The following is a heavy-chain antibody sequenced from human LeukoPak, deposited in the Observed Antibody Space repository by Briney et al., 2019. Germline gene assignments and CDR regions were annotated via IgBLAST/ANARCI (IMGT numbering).Heavy chain of an antibody. Sequence: GGSLRLSCAASGFTFSDAWMSWVRQTPEKGLEWVSAISGSGGSTYYADSVKGRFTISRDNSKNTLYLQMNSLRAEDTAVYYCAKDPYNWTPGFGMDVWGQGTTVTVSS. J-gene: IGHJ6*02. CDR1: GFTFSDAW. CDR3: AKDPYNWTPGFGMDV. V-gene: IGHV3-23*01. CDR2: ISGSGGST. D-gene: IGHD1-20*01.